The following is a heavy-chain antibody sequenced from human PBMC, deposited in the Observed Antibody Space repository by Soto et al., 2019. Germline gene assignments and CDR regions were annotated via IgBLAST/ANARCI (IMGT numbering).Heavy chain of an antibody. Sequence: EVHLLESGGTLVQPGESLRLSCEVSGFSFSSFAMNWVRQAPGEGLEWVSSIRGTATSYADSVKGRFTISRDNSKNTVYLQMNALRGEDTAVYYCAKCAVLITTSGGWCNWFDPWGQGTLVSVSS. J-gene: IGHJ5*02. V-gene: IGHV3-23*01. CDR3: AKCAVLITTSGGWCNWFDP. D-gene: IGHD3-16*01. CDR2: IRGTAT. CDR1: GFSFSSFA.